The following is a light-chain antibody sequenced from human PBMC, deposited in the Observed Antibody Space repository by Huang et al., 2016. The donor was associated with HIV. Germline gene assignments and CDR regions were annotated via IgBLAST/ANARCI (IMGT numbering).Light chain of an antibody. Sequence: VMTQSPATLSVSPGERATLSCRASQRVNNNLAWFQQNPGQAPRLLIYGASTRATGNPDRFSGSGSGTEFTLTISSLQSEDLAVYYCQKYNNWPITVGPGTKVDVK. CDR1: QRVNNN. V-gene: IGKV3-15*01. J-gene: IGKJ3*01. CDR2: GAS. CDR3: QKYNNWPIT.